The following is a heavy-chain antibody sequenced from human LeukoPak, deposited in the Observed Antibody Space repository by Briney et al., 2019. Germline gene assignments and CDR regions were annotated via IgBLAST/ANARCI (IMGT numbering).Heavy chain of an antibody. CDR3: ARDKGLTATDYYYMDV. D-gene: IGHD1-14*01. V-gene: IGHV1-46*01. CDR1: GYTFTRYY. CDR2: INPSGGST. Sequence: WASVKVPCKASGYTFTRYYMHWVRQAPGQGLEWMGIINPSGGSTSYAQKFQGRVTMTRDTSTSTVYMELSSLRSEDTAVYYCARDKGLTATDYYYMDVWGKGTTVTVSS. J-gene: IGHJ6*03.